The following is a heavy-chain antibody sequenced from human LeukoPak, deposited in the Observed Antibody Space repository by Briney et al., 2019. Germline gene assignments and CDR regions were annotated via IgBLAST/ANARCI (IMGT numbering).Heavy chain of an antibody. CDR2: ISYSGGT. CDR1: DGSIINNNHY. CDR3: AREVEYYDSSGYRPHAFDI. V-gene: IGHV4-39*02. Sequence: SETLSLTCTVSDGSIINNNHYWGWTRQPPGKGLEWIVSISYSGGTAYNPSLRSRVTISVDTSKNQFSLKVNSVTAADTAVDYCAREVEYYDSSGYRPHAFDIWGQGTLVTVSS. J-gene: IGHJ3*02. D-gene: IGHD3-22*01.